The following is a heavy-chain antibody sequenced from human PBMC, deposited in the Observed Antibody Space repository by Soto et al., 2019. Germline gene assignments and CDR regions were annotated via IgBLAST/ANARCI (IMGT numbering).Heavy chain of an antibody. CDR2: INHSGST. CDR1: GGSFSGYY. J-gene: IGHJ4*02. Sequence: QVQLQQWGAGLLKPSETLSLTCAVYGGSFSGYYWSCIRQPPGKGLEWIGEINHSGSTNYNPSLKSRVTISVDTSKNQFSLKLSSVTAADTAVYYCARGDRPGEIRKRFDYWGQGTLVTVSS. D-gene: IGHD3-10*01. V-gene: IGHV4-34*01. CDR3: ARGDRPGEIRKRFDY.